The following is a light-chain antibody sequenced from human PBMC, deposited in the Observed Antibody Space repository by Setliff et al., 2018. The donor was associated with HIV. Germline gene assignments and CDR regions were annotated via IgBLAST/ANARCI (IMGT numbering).Light chain of an antibody. CDR2: ANS. CDR1: SSNIGAGYD. V-gene: IGLV1-40*01. J-gene: IGLJ1*01. Sequence: QSVLTRPPSVSGAPGQRVTISCTGSSSNIGAGYDVHWYQQLPGTAPKLLIYANSNRPSGVPDRFSGSKSGTSASLAITGLQAEDEADYYCQSYDSSLSGYVFGTGTKV. CDR3: QSYDSSLSGYV.